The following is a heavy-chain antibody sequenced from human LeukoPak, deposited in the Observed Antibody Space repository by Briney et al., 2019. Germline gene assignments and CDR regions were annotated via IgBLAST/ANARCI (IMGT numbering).Heavy chain of an antibody. V-gene: IGHV1-69*06. J-gene: IGHJ4*02. D-gene: IGHD4-17*01. CDR2: IIPIFGTA. CDR1: GGTFSSYA. Sequence: GASVKVSCKASGGTFSSYAISWVRQAPGQGLEWMGGIIPIFGTANYAQKFQGRVTITADKSTSTAYMELSSLRSEDTAVYYCARSRHTTVRSFDYWGQGTLVTVSS. CDR3: ARSRHTTVRSFDY.